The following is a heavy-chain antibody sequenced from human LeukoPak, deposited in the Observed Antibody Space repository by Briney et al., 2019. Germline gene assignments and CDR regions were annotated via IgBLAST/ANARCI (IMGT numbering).Heavy chain of an antibody. CDR2: ISWNSGSI. V-gene: IGHV3-9*01. D-gene: IGHD6-13*01. Sequence: GRPLRLSCAASGFTFDDYAMHWVRQAPGKGLEWVSGISWNSGSIGYADSVKGRFTISRDNAKNSLYLQMNSLRAEDTALYYCAKGVYSTRYWYFDLWGRGTLVTVSS. CDR3: AKGVYSTRYWYFDL. J-gene: IGHJ2*01. CDR1: GFTFDDYA.